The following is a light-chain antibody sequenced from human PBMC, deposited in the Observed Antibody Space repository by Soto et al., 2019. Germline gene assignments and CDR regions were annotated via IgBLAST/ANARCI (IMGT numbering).Light chain of an antibody. Sequence: DIFLTQSPVTLSVSPGERVTLSCRASQRVNSNYLAWYQQEPGQAPRLLIYGASNRATGIPDRFSGSGSGTDFTLTISSLEPGDFAVYYCHQYGSSPRTFGQGTKVDIK. J-gene: IGKJ1*01. CDR3: HQYGSSPRT. CDR2: GAS. V-gene: IGKV3-20*01. CDR1: QRVNSNY.